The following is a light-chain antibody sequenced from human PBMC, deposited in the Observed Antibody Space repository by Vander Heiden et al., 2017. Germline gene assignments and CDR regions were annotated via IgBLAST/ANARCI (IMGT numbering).Light chain of an antibody. CDR3: QQYGTSPRT. Sequence: EIVLTQSPGTLSLSPGDRATLSCRASQNVRSNYLAWYQQKPGQAPRLLIYEASSRATGIPDRFSGSGSETDFTLTISRLEPEDFAVYYCQQYGTSPRTFGQGTKVEIK. J-gene: IGKJ1*01. V-gene: IGKV3-20*01. CDR1: QNVRSNY. CDR2: EAS.